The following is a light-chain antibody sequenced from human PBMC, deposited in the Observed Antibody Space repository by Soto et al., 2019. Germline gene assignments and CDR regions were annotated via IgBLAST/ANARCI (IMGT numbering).Light chain of an antibody. CDR1: QSVSSY. V-gene: IGKV3-11*01. J-gene: IGKJ1*01. CDR2: DAS. Sequence: EIVLTQSPATLSLSPGEIATLSCRASQSVSSYLAWYQHKPGQAPRLLIYDASNRATGIPARFSCSGSGTDFTLPISSLEAEDSAVYYCQQRSSWWTFGQGTKVEIK. CDR3: QQRSSWWT.